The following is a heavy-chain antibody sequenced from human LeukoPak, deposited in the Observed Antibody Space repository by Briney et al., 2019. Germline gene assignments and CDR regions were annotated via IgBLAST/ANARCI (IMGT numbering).Heavy chain of an antibody. D-gene: IGHD6-19*01. Sequence: ASVKVSCKASGYTFTGYYMHWVRQAPGQGLEWMGWINPNSGGTNYAQKFQGRVTMTRNTSISTAYMELSRLRSDDTTVYYCARDRSSPVPYYMDVWGKGTTVTISS. J-gene: IGHJ6*03. V-gene: IGHV1-2*02. CDR3: ARDRSSPVPYYMDV. CDR1: GYTFTGYY. CDR2: INPNSGGT.